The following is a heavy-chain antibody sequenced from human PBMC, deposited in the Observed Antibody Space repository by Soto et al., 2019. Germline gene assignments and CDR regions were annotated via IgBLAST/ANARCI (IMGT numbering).Heavy chain of an antibody. V-gene: IGHV1-58*01. Sequence: ASVKVSCKASGFTFTSSAVQWVRQARGQRLEWIGWIVVGSGNTNYAQKFQERVTITRDMSTSTAYMEPSSLRSEDTAVYYCAADELYSVPYYYGSGSSTFLGYYGMDVWGQGTTVTVSS. CDR1: GFTFTSSA. CDR2: IVVGSGNT. CDR3: AADELYSVPYYYGSGSSTFLGYYGMDV. J-gene: IGHJ6*02. D-gene: IGHD3-10*01.